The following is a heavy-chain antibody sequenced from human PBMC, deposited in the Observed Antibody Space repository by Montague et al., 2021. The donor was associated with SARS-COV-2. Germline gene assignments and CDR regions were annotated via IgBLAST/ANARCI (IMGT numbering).Heavy chain of an antibody. CDR3: AGGSGWMGNAFDI. V-gene: IGHV4-59*01. CDR2: IYYSWST. J-gene: IGHJ3*02. CDR1: GGSISSYY. D-gene: IGHD6-19*01. Sequence: SETLSLTCTVSGGSISSYYWSWIRQPPGKGLEWIGYIYYSWSTNYNPSLKSRVTISVDTSKNQFSLKLSSVTAADTAVYYCAGGSGWMGNAFDIWGQGTMVTVSS.